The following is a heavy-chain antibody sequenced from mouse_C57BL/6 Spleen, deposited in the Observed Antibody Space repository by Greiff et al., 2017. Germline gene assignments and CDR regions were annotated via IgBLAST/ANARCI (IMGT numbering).Heavy chain of an antibody. CDR2: IYPGDGDT. D-gene: IGHD1-1*01. J-gene: IGHJ2*01. V-gene: IGHV1-80*01. CDR3: ARREITTVVAHFDY. CDR1: GYAFSSYW. Sequence: VKLMESGAELVKPGASVKISCKASGYAFSSYWMNWVKQRPGKGLEWIGQIYPGDGDTNYNGKFKGKATLTADKSSSTAYMQLSSLTSEDSAVYFCARREITTVVAHFDYWGQGTTLTVSS.